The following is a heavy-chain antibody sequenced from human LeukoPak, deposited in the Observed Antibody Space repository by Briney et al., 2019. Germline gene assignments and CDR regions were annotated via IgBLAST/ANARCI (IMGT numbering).Heavy chain of an antibody. D-gene: IGHD3-10*01. CDR2: IYHSGST. J-gene: IGHJ5*02. CDR1: GYSLSGGYY. Sequence: SETLSLTCAVSGYSLSGGYYWGWIRQPPGKGLEWIGSIYHSGSTYYNPSLKSRVTISVDTSKNQFSLKLSSVTAADTAVYYCARAPDMVRGVSLEFDPWGQGTLVTVSS. V-gene: IGHV4-38-2*01. CDR3: ARAPDMVRGVSLEFDP.